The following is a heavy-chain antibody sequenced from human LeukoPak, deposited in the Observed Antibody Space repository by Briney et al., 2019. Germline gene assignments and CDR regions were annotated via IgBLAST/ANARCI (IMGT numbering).Heavy chain of an antibody. CDR1: GGSISSSSYY. CDR3: ARETPGAGHFDY. D-gene: IGHD7-27*01. V-gene: IGHV4-39*02. CDR2: IYYSGST. Sequence: SETLSLTCTVSGGSISSSSYYWGWIRQPPGKGLEWIGSIYYSGSTYYNPSLKSRVTISVDTSKNQFSLKLSSVTAADTAVYYCARETPGAGHFDYWGQGSLVTVSS. J-gene: IGHJ4*02.